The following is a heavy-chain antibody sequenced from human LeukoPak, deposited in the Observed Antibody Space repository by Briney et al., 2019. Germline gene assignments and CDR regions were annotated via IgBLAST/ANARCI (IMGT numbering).Heavy chain of an antibody. CDR1: GFAFSSYD. CDR3: AALGDSIY. CDR2: IGHAGDT. Sequence: GGTLRLSCAASGFAFSSYDMHWVPHVSGKGLEWVSAIGHAGDTYYAPPVKGRFTISREDAKNYFFLQMSSLRSGDTAVYFCAALGDSIYWGQGTLVTVSS. J-gene: IGHJ4*02. D-gene: IGHD1-26*01. V-gene: IGHV3-13*01.